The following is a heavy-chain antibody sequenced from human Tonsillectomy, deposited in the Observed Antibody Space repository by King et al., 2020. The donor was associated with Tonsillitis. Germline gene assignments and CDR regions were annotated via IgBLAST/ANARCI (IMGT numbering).Heavy chain of an antibody. J-gene: IGHJ6*03. D-gene: IGHD1/OR15-1a*01. CDR3: ARGQSSIWDNDHYFYMDV. Sequence: VQLQQWGAGMLKPSETLSLTCAVYVASFSDHYWSWMRQSPGKGLEWIGEINHSGSTNSNRSLKSRVTMSVETSKNQFSLKVNSVTVADTGIYYCARGQSSIWDNDHYFYMDVWGTGITVSVSS. CDR2: INHSGST. V-gene: IGHV4-34*01. CDR1: VASFSDHY.